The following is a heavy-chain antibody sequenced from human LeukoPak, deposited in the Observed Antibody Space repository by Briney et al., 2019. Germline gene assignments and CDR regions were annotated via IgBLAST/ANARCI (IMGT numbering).Heavy chain of an antibody. Sequence: GGSLRLSCSASGFTFSSYTMNWVRQAPGKGLEWVSYIVSSSSSIYYTDSVRGRFTISRNNAKNSLYLQMNSLRAEDTAVYYCARDLTGMDVWGQGTTVTVSS. CDR1: GFTFSSYT. D-gene: IGHD3-9*01. J-gene: IGHJ6*02. CDR3: ARDLTGMDV. CDR2: IVSSSSSI. V-gene: IGHV3-48*01.